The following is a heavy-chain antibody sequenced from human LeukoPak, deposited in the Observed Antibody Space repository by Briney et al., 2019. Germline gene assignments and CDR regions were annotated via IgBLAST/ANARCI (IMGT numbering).Heavy chain of an antibody. J-gene: IGHJ4*02. CDR3: AKDQDYYDSSGYYYADY. V-gene: IGHV3-23*01. Sequence: GGSLRLSCAASGFTFRIYAMSWVRQAPGKGLEWVSVISDSGGSRYHADSVKGRFTISRDNSKNTLYLQMNSLRAEDTAVYYCAKDQDYYDSSGYYYADYWGQGTLVTVSS. CDR2: ISDSGGSR. D-gene: IGHD3-22*01. CDR1: GFTFRIYA.